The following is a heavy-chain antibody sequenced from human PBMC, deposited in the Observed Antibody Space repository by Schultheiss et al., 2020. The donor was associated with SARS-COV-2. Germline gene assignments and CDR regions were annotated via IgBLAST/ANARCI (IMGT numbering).Heavy chain of an antibody. V-gene: IGHV1-18*04. J-gene: IGHJ4*02. CDR2: ISAYNGNT. CDR1: GYTFTSYY. Sequence: ASVKVSCKASGYTFTSYYMHWVRQAPGQGLEWMGWISAYNGNTNYAQKLQGRVTMTTDTSTNAAYMELRSLRSDDTAVYYCARHHPVGATIPAPLDYWGQGTLVTVSS. CDR3: ARHHPVGATIPAPLDY. D-gene: IGHD1-26*01.